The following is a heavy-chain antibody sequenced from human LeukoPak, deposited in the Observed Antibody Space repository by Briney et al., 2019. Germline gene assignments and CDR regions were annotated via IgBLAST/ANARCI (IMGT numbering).Heavy chain of an antibody. V-gene: IGHV3-30*02. CDR1: GFTFSSYG. CDR2: IRYDGSNK. Sequence: PGGSLRLSCAASGFTFSSYGMHWVRQAPGKGLEWVAFIRYDGSNKYYADSVKGRFTISRDNSKNTLYLQMNSLRAEDTAVYYCANQGVTAAAAWGQGTLVTVSS. CDR3: ANQGVTAAAA. D-gene: IGHD6-13*01. J-gene: IGHJ5*02.